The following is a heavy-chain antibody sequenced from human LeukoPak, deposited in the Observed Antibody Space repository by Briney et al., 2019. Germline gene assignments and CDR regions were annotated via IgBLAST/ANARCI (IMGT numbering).Heavy chain of an antibody. CDR1: GYSFTSYW. CDR3: ARRSVVTSFDY. Sequence: GESLKISCKGSGYSFTSYWIGWVRQMPGKGLEWMGIIYPGDSDTTYSPSFQGQATISADKSISTAYLQWSSLKASDTAMYYCARRSVVTSFDYWGQGTLVTVSS. V-gene: IGHV5-51*01. CDR2: IYPGDSDT. D-gene: IGHD2-21*02. J-gene: IGHJ4*02.